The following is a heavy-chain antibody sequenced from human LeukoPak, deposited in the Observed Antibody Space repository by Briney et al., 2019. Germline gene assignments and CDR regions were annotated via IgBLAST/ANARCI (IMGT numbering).Heavy chain of an antibody. J-gene: IGHJ4*02. Sequence: GGSLRLSCAASGFTFSNAWMSWVRQAPGKGLEWVAVISYDGSNEYYADSVKGRFTISRDNSKNTLYLQMNSLRAEDTAVYYCARRRWPFSGRFGELFRIDYWGQGTLVTVSS. D-gene: IGHD3-10*01. V-gene: IGHV3-30*03. CDR2: ISYDGSNE. CDR1: GFTFSNAW. CDR3: ARRRWPFSGRFGELFRIDY.